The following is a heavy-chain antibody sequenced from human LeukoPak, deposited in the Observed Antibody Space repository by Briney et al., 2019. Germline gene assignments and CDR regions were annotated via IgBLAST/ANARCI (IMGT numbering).Heavy chain of an antibody. CDR3: AKGPEWLATYYYYYGMDV. CDR2: ISYDGSNK. CDR1: GFTFSSYG. J-gene: IGHJ6*02. V-gene: IGHV3-30*18. Sequence: GRSLRLSCAASGFTFSSYGMHWVRQAPGKGLEWVAVISYDGSNKYYADSVKGRFTISRDNSKNTLFLQMNSLRAEDTAVYYCAKGPEWLATYYYYYGMDVWGQGTTVTVSS. D-gene: IGHD6-19*01.